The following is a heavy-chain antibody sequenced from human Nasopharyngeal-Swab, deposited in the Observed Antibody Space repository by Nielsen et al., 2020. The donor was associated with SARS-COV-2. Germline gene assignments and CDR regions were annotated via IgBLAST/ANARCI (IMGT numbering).Heavy chain of an antibody. CDR3: ARLDYYDSSGYPYYYYYYGMDV. CDR2: IYYSGST. Sequence: SCTVSGGSISSGGYYWSWIRQHPGKGLEWIGYIYYSGSTYYNPSLKSRVTISVDTSKNQFSLKLSSVTAADTAVYYCARLDYYDSSGYPYYYYYYGMDVWGQGTTVTVSS. CDR1: GGSISSGGYY. D-gene: IGHD3-22*01. V-gene: IGHV4-31*02. J-gene: IGHJ6*02.